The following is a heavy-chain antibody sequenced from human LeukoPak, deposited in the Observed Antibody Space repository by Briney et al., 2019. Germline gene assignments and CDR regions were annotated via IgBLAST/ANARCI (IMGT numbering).Heavy chain of an antibody. D-gene: IGHD3-9*01. Sequence: GASVKVSFKASGYTFTNYDINWVRQATGQGLGWMGLMNPHSANTGYSQKFQGRITMTWNTSISTAYMELSSLRSEDTAMYYCAAQSGHFDWLPYXGQGTLVTVSS. J-gene: IGHJ4*02. V-gene: IGHV1-8*01. CDR1: GYTFTNYD. CDR2: MNPHSANT. CDR3: AAQSGHFDWLPY.